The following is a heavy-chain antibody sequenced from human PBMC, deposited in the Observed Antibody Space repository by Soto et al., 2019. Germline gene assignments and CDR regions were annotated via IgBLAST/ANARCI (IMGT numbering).Heavy chain of an antibody. CDR1: GYTFTSYG. D-gene: IGHD6-13*01. CDR3: ARDPYGSIRAYGMDV. Sequence: ASVKVSCKASGYTFTSYGISWVRQAPGQGLEWMGWISAYNGNTNYAQKLQGRVTMTTDTSTSTAYMELRSLRSDDTAVYYCARDPYGSIRAYGMDVWGQGTTVTVSS. CDR2: ISAYNGNT. J-gene: IGHJ6*02. V-gene: IGHV1-18*04.